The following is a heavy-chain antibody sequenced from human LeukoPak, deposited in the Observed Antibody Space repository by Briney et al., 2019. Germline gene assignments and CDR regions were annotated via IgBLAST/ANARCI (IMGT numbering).Heavy chain of an antibody. CDR3: ARDRGPYSGYDSYYFDY. Sequence: PSQTLSLTCTVSGDSVSSGGYYWSWIRQHPGKGLEWIGYIYYSGSTYYNPSLKSRVTISVDTSKNQFSLKLSSVTAADTAVYYCARDRGPYSGYDSYYFDYWGQGTLVTVSS. J-gene: IGHJ4*02. CDR2: IYYSGST. D-gene: IGHD5-12*01. V-gene: IGHV4-31*03. CDR1: GDSVSSGGYY.